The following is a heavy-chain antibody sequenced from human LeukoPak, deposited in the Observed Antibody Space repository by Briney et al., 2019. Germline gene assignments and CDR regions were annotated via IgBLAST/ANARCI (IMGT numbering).Heavy chain of an antibody. CDR2: IMPLLNTA. CDR3: ARVDRYHYYLDV. V-gene: IGHV1-69*05. J-gene: IGHJ6*03. CDR1: GGTFSSYS. Sequence: SVKVSCKASGGTFSSYSITWVRQAPGQGLEWVGGIMPLLNTANYAQQFQGRVTITTDESTSTAYMELSSLRFEDTAMYYCARVDRYHYYLDVWGKGTTVTVSS.